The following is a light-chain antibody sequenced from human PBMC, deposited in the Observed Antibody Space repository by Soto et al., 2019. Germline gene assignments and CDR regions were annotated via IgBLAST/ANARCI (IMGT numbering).Light chain of an antibody. CDR1: SSNIGSRYE. Sequence: QSVLTQPPSVSGTPGQRVTISCTGSSSNIGSRYEVSWYQQLPGTAPKLLIFGNHNRPSGVPGRFSGSISATSASLAITGLQAEDEADYYCQSYDSSLSRLVFGGGTKVTVL. V-gene: IGLV1-40*01. CDR2: GNH. CDR3: QSYDSSLSRLV. J-gene: IGLJ2*01.